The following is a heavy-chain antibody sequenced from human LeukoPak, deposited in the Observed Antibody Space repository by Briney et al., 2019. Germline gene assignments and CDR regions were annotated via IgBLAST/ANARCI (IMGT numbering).Heavy chain of an antibody. V-gene: IGHV1-69*13. Sequence: SVKVSCKASVGTFSSYAISWVRQAPGQGVEWMGGIIPIFGTANYAQKIQGRVTITADESTSTAYMELSSLRSEDTAVYYCARDRSGNWYFDPWGRGTLVTVSS. J-gene: IGHJ2*01. D-gene: IGHD3-10*01. CDR1: VGTFSSYA. CDR2: IIPIFGTA. CDR3: ARDRSGNWYFDP.